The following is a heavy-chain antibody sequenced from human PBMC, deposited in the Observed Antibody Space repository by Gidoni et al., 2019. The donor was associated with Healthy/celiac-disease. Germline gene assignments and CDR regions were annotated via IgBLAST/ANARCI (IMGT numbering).Heavy chain of an antibody. V-gene: IGHV4-61*01. CDR1: GGSVSSGSYY. Sequence: QVQLQESGPGLVKPSEPLSLTSPVPGGSVSSGSYYWSWIRQPPGKGLDWIGYIYYSGSTNYNPSLKSRVTISVDTSKNQFSLKLSSVTAADTAVYYCAREALSAAAGSGWFDPWGQGTLVTVSS. CDR2: IYYSGST. CDR3: AREALSAAAGSGWFDP. J-gene: IGHJ5*02. D-gene: IGHD6-13*01.